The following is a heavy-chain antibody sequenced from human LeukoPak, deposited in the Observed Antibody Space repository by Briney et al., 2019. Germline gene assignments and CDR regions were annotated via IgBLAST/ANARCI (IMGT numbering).Heavy chain of an antibody. V-gene: IGHV3-7*01. CDR3: ARDSSYCSSTSCYEDYGMDV. CDR1: RFTLSSYW. D-gene: IGHD2-2*01. Sequence: GGSLRLSCAASRFTLSSYWMSCVRQAPGKGLEWVANVKQDGSEKYYVDSVKGRFTISRDNAKNSLYLQMNSLRAEDTAVYYCARDSSYCSSTSCYEDYGMDVWGQGTTVTVSS. J-gene: IGHJ6*02. CDR2: VKQDGSEK.